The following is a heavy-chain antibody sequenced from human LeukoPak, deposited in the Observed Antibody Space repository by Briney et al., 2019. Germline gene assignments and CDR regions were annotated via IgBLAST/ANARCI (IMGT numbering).Heavy chain of an antibody. V-gene: IGHV3-30*04. Sequence: GGSLRLSCAASGFTFSSYAMHWVRQAPGKGLEWVAVISYDGSNKYYADPVKGRFTISRDNSKNTLYLQMNSLRAEDTAVYYCAREAVAGTFDYWGQGTLVTVSS. CDR1: GFTFSSYA. J-gene: IGHJ4*02. CDR2: ISYDGSNK. CDR3: AREAVAGTFDY. D-gene: IGHD6-19*01.